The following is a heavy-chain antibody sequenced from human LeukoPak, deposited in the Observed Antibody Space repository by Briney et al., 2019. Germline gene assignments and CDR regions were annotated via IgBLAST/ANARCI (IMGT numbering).Heavy chain of an antibody. D-gene: IGHD3-22*01. J-gene: IGHJ4*02. Sequence: SETLSLTCTVSGYSISSGYYWSWIRQPPGKGLGWIVSIYHSGSTYYNPSLKSRVTISVDTSKNQFSLKLSSVTAADTAVYYCARDQSFSSGYDYWGQGTLVTVSS. V-gene: IGHV4-38-2*02. CDR1: GYSISSGYY. CDR3: ARDQSFSSGYDY. CDR2: IYHSGST.